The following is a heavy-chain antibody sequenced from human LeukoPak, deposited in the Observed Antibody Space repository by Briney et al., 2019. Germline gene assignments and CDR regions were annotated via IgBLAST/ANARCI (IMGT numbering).Heavy chain of an antibody. CDR2: IIPIFGTA. CDR1: GGTFSNYA. V-gene: IGHV1-69*01. D-gene: IGHD6-6*01. CDR3: ARSPYSSSGPTDY. J-gene: IGHJ4*02. Sequence: SVKVSCKASGGTFSNYAISWVRQAPGQGLEWMGGIIPIFGTANYAQKFQGRVTITADESTSTAYMELRSLRSDDTAVYYCARSPYSSSGPTDYWGQGTLVTVSS.